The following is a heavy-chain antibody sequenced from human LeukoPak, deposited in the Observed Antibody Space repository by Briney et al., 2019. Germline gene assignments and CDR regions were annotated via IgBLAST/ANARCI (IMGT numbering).Heavy chain of an antibody. V-gene: IGHV3-73*01. D-gene: IGHD6-6*01. CDR1: GFTFSGSA. CDR2: IRSKANNYAT. CDR3: ARRHSSLFANRPFDY. J-gene: IGHJ4*02. Sequence: GGSLRLSCVASGFTFSGSAMHWVRQASGKGLEWVGRIRSKANNYATTYAESVKGRFTISRDDSKNTAYLQMNSLRDEDTAVYYCARRHSSLFANRPFDYWGQGTLVTVSS.